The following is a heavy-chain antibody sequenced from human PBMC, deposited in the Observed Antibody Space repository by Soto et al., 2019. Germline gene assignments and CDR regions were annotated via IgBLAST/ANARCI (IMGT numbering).Heavy chain of an antibody. CDR2: INHSGST. J-gene: IGHJ6*02. CDR3: ARDQGMVRGAGGMDA. V-gene: IGHV4-34*01. D-gene: IGHD3-10*01. CDR1: GGSFSGYY. Sequence: LSLTCAVYGGSFSGYYWSWIRQPPGKGMEWIGEINHSGSTNYNPSLKSRVTISVDTSKNQFSLKLNSVTAADTAVYYWARDQGMVRGAGGMDAWGQGTTVTVS.